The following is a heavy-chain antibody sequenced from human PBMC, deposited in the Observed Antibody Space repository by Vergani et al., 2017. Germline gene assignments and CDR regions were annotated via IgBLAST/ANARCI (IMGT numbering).Heavy chain of an antibody. CDR3: ARDHLTGMDV. V-gene: IGHV4-31*03. CDR2: IFYSGST. CDR1: GGSISSAGYY. Sequence: QVQLQESGPGLVKPSQTLSLTCTVSGGSISSAGYYWSWIRQHPGKGLEWFGYIFYSGSTYYNPSLKSRITISVDTSKNQFSLKLSSVTAADTAVYYCARDHLTGMDVWGQGTTVTVSS. J-gene: IGHJ6*02.